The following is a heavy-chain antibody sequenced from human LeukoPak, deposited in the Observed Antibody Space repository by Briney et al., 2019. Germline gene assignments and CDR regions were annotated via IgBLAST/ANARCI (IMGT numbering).Heavy chain of an antibody. J-gene: IGHJ3*02. Sequence: SETLSPTCTVSGGSISSYYWSWIRQPPGKGLEWIGYIYYSGGTDYNPSLKSRVTISVDTSKNQSSLKLRSVTAADTAVYYCARHVTISGPYDASDIWGQGTMVTVSP. V-gene: IGHV4-59*08. D-gene: IGHD5-24*01. CDR1: GGSISSYY. CDR3: ARHVTISGPYDASDI. CDR2: IYYSGGT.